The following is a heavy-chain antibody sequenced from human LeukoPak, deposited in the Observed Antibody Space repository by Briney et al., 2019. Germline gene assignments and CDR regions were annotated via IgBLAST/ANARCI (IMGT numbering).Heavy chain of an antibody. CDR2: IDYSGST. CDR3: ATLNYGSGSYSPVWFDP. CDR1: GGSFNQYY. V-gene: IGHV4-59*12. J-gene: IGHJ5*02. D-gene: IGHD3-10*01. Sequence: PSETLSLTCTVSGGSFNQYYWSWIRQPPGKGLEWIGYIDYSGSTNYNPSLKSRVTISVDTSKNQFSLKLSSVTAADTAVYYCATLNYGSGSYSPVWFDPWGQGTLVTVSS.